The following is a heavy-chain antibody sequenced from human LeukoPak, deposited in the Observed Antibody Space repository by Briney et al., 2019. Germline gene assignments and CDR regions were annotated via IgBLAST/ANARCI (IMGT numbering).Heavy chain of an antibody. D-gene: IGHD3-10*01. V-gene: IGHV3-21*01. J-gene: IGHJ3*02. CDR3: AKALWNYGSGSPDAFDI. CDR2: ISSSSSYI. Sequence: GGSLRLSCAASGFTFSSYSMNWVRQAPGKGLEWVSSISSSSSYIYYADSVKGRFTTSRDNAKNSLYLQMNSLRAEDTAVYYCAKALWNYGSGSPDAFDIWGQGTMVTVSS. CDR1: GFTFSSYS.